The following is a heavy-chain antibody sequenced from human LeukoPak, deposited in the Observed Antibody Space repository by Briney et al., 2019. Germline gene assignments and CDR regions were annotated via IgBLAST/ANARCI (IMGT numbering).Heavy chain of an antibody. CDR2: ISPYNGNT. V-gene: IGHV1-18*01. J-gene: IGHJ4*02. CDR3: ARDLSLWGSYRYFGY. CDR1: GYTFISYG. D-gene: IGHD3-16*02. Sequence: VASVKVSCKASGYTFISYGISWVRQAPGQGLEWMGWISPYNGNTNYAQKLQGRVTMTTDTSTSTAYMELSSLRSDDTALYYCARDLSLWGSYRYFGYWGQGTLVTVSS.